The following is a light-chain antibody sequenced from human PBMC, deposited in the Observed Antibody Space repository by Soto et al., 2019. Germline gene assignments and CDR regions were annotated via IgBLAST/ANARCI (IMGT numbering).Light chain of an antibody. J-gene: IGKJ1*01. Sequence: EIVLTQSPATLSLSPGERATLSCRASQSVGSYLAWFQQTPGQAPRLLIYDTSNRATGIPARFSGSGSETDFTLTISSLEPEDFAVYYCQQYGSSGTFGQGTKVDIK. CDR3: QQYGSSGT. CDR1: QSVGSY. CDR2: DTS. V-gene: IGKV3-11*01.